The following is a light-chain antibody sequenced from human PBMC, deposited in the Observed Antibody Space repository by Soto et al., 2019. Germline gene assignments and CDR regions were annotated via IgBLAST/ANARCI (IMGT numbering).Light chain of an antibody. Sequence: QSVLTQPPSVSGAPGQRVTISCTGSSSNIGAGYDVHWYQQLPGTAPKLLIYDNNNRPSGVPDRFSGSKSGTSASLAITGLQAEDEADYYCQSYDGSLSGYVFGTGTQLTVL. J-gene: IGLJ1*01. CDR1: SSNIGAGYD. CDR3: QSYDGSLSGYV. V-gene: IGLV1-40*01. CDR2: DNN.